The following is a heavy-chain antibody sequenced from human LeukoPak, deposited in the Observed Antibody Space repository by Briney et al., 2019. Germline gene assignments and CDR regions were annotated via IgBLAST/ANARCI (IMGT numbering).Heavy chain of an antibody. V-gene: IGHV3-23*01. CDR3: ATSIAVAGTWGIDY. D-gene: IGHD6-19*01. CDR1: GFTFSSYA. J-gene: IGHJ4*02. Sequence: GGSLRLSCAASGFTFSSYAMSWVRQAPGKGLEWVSAISGSGGSTYYADSVKGRFTISRDNSKNTLYLQMNSLRAEDTAVYYCATSIAVAGTWGIDYWGQGTLVTVSS. CDR2: ISGSGGST.